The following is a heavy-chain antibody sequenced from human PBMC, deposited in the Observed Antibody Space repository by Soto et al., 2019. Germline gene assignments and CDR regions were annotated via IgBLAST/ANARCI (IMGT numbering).Heavy chain of an antibody. CDR3: VASLAPPGINWLDP. Sequence: SETLSLTCIVSGGSISEKYWNWVRQPPGKGLEWIGLIFANGHTDYNPSLKSRVTMPVDASKNQFSLRLTSMTAADTAVYYCVASLAPPGINWLDPWGPGTLVTVSS. V-gene: IGHV4-4*07. J-gene: IGHJ5*02. CDR2: IFANGHT. CDR1: GGSISEKY.